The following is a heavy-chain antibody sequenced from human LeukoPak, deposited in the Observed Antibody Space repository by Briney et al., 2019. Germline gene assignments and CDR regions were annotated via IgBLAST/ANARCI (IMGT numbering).Heavy chain of an antibody. V-gene: IGHV1-69*02. D-gene: IGHD3-3*01. J-gene: IGHJ4*02. CDR2: IIPILGIA. CDR1: GGTFSSYT. Sequence: GASVKVSCKASGGTFSSYTISWVRQAPGQGLEWMGRIIPILGIANYAQKFQGRVTITADKSTSTAYMELSSLRSEDTAVYYCVRGATIFGVVIIASYWGQGTLVTVSS. CDR3: VRGATIFGVVIIASY.